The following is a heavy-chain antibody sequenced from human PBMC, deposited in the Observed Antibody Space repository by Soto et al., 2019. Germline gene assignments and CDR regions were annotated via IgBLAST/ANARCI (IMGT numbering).Heavy chain of an antibody. Sequence: SLRLSCNGSGFTFGNYYMSWIRQAPGKGLESTPYISSRGVTIYYADSVKGRFTISRDNAKNSLFLQMDSLRAEDTAVYYCARVTASGWFVNGRDYFDHWGQGTLVTVS. J-gene: IGHJ4*02. V-gene: IGHV3-11*01. CDR3: ARVTASGWFVNGRDYFDH. D-gene: IGHD6-19*01. CDR1: GFTFGNYY. CDR2: ISSRGVTI.